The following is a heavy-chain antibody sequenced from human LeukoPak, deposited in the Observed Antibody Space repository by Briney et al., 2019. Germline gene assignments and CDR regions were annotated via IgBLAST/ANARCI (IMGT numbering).Heavy chain of an antibody. V-gene: IGHV1-2*02. CDR3: ARHVAASVWFDP. J-gene: IGHJ5*02. CDR2: INPNNGGT. Sequence: ASVKVSCKASGYTFTGYHLHWVRQAPGQGLEWMGWINPNNGGTYYAQTFQGRVTVTRDTSISTAYMEVSRLRSDDTAIYYCARHVAASVWFDPWGQGTLVTVSS. CDR1: GYTFTGYH. D-gene: IGHD2-21*01.